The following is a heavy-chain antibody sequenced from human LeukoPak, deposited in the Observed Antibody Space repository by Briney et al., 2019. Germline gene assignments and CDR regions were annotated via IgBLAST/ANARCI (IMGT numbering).Heavy chain of an antibody. Sequence: GGSLRLSCSACGFTFSSYAMSWVRQAPGKGLEWVSGITDSGFTTFYANSVKGRFTISRDNSKNTLYLQMNSLRAEDTAVYYCANAGFCSSTTCYNTFDHWGQGTLVTVSS. CDR1: GFTFSSYA. V-gene: IGHV3-23*01. D-gene: IGHD2-2*02. CDR2: ITDSGFTT. J-gene: IGHJ4*02. CDR3: ANAGFCSSTTCYNTFDH.